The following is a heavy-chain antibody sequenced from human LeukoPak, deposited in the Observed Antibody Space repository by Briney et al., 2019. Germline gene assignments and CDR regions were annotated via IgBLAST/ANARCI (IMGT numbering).Heavy chain of an antibody. V-gene: IGHV3-30*04. CDR1: GFTFSSYA. D-gene: IGHD1-26*01. CDR2: ISYDGSNK. J-gene: IGHJ5*02. CDR3: ARSSGSYGDNWFDP. Sequence: HPGRSLRLSCAASGFTFSSYAMHWVRQAPGKGLEWVAVISYDGSNKYYADSVKGRFTISRDNSKNTLYLQMNSLRAEDTAVYYCARSSGSYGDNWFDPWGQGTLVTVSS.